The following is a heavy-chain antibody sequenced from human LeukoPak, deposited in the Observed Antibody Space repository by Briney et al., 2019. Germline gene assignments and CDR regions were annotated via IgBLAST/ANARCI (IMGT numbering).Heavy chain of an antibody. CDR1: GFTFSSYG. V-gene: IGHV3-30*18. CDR3: AKDGSLRYFDWLTDAFDI. D-gene: IGHD3-9*01. CDR2: ISYDGSNK. Sequence: PGGSLRLSCAASGFTFSSYGMHWVRQAPGKGLEWVAVISYDGSNKYYADSVKGRFTISRDNSKNTLYLQMNSLRAEDTAVYYCAKDGSLRYFDWLTDAFDIWGQGTMVTVSS. J-gene: IGHJ3*02.